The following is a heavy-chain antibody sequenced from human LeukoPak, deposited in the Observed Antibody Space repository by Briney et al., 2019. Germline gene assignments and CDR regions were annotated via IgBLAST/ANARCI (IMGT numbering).Heavy chain of an antibody. CDR2: IIPILGIA. J-gene: IGHJ5*02. V-gene: IGHV1-69*04. Sequence: GSSVKVSCKASGGTFSSYAISWVRQAPGQGLEWMGRIIPILGIANYAQKFQGRVTITADKSTSTAYMELSSLRSEDRGVYYCARDYYGSGSPRRWFDPWGQGTLVTVSS. CDR1: GGTFSSYA. CDR3: ARDYYGSGSPRRWFDP. D-gene: IGHD3-10*01.